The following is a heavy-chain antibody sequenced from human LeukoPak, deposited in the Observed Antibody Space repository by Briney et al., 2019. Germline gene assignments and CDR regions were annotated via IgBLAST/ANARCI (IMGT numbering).Heavy chain of an antibody. CDR2: INSDGSST. D-gene: IGHD4-17*01. CDR3: TTVTADDAFDI. CDR1: GFTFSNYW. Sequence: GGSLRLSCAASGFTFSNYWMHWVRQAPGKGLVWVSRINSDGSSTTYADSVKGRFTTSRDNAKNTLYLQMNSLRAEDTAVYYCTTVTADDAFDIWGQGTMVTVSS. J-gene: IGHJ3*02. V-gene: IGHV3-74*01.